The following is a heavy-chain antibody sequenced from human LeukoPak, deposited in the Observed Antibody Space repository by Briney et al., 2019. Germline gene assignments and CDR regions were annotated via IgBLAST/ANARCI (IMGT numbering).Heavy chain of an antibody. Sequence: ASVKVSCKASGYTFTGYYMHWVRQAPGQGLEWMGWMNPNSDGTNSAQKFQGRVTMTRDTSISTAYMELSSLRSDDTAVYYCARGYYSDSSGYYPIWGQGTLVTVSS. V-gene: IGHV1-2*02. D-gene: IGHD3-22*01. CDR2: MNPNSDGT. J-gene: IGHJ4*02. CDR3: ARGYYSDSSGYYPI. CDR1: GYTFTGYY.